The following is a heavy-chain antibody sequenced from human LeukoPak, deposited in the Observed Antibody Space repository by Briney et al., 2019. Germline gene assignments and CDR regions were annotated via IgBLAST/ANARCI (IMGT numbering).Heavy chain of an antibody. CDR2: ISYDGSNK. J-gene: IGHJ4*02. CDR3: ARDLKFDY. CDR1: GFTFSSYA. V-gene: IGHV3-30-3*01. Sequence: GGSLRLSCAASGFTFSSYAMHWVRQAPGKGLEWVAVISYDGSNKYYADSVKGRFTISRDNSENTLYLQMNSLRAEDTAVYYCARDLKFDYWGQGTLVTVSS.